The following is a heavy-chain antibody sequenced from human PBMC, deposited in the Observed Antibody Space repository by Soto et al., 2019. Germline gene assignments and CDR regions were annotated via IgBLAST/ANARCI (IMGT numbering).Heavy chain of an antibody. CDR3: ATRAGDTAMVYWFDA. D-gene: IGHD5-18*01. CDR2: FDPEDGET. J-gene: IGHJ5*02. CDR1: GYTLTELC. Sequence: ASVKASCKVSGYTLTELCMHWVRQAPGKGLEWMGGFDPEDGETIYAQKFQGRVTMTEDTSTDTAYMELSSLRSEDTAVYYCATRAGDTAMVYWFDAWGQGTLVTVSS. V-gene: IGHV1-24*01.